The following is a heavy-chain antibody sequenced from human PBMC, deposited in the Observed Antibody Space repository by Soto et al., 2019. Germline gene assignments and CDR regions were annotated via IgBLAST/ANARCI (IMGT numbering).Heavy chain of an antibody. CDR1: GGSFSGYY. Sequence: SETLSLTCAVYGGSFSGYYWSWIRQPPGKGLEWIGEINHSGSTKYNPSLKSRVTISVDTSKNQISLKVSSVTAADTAVYYCARGGRGQLYYYYYGMDVWGQGTTVTVS. CDR2: INHSGST. J-gene: IGHJ6*02. CDR3: ARGGRGQLYYYYYGMDV. V-gene: IGHV4-34*01. D-gene: IGHD1-1*01.